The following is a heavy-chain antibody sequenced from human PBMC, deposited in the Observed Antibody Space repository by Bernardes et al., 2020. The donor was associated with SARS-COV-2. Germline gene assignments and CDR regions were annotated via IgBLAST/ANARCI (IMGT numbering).Heavy chain of an antibody. V-gene: IGHV4-61*01. D-gene: IGHD3-9*01. J-gene: IGHJ4*02. CDR1: GDSSSSTTWS. CDR3: AKEEKRILTGHFDS. Sequence: SETLSLTCTVSGDSSSSTTWSWAWIRQPPGKGLEWIGYIYYTGATNHNPSLKNRVTISMDTSKNQFSLKLSSVTAADTAVYYCAKEEKRILTGHFDSWGQGALVTVSS. CDR2: IYYTGAT.